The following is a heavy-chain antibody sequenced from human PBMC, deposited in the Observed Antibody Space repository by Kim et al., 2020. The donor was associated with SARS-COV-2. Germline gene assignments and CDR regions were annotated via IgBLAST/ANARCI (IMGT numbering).Heavy chain of an antibody. CDR3: TRVPGTKLAFWDAYDN. J-gene: IGHJ3*02. D-gene: IGHD3-3*02. Sequence: GKGRFTISRDDSKNASYLQMNSLKTEDTAVYYCTRVPGTKLAFWDAYDNWGQGTMVTVSS. V-gene: IGHV3-73*01.